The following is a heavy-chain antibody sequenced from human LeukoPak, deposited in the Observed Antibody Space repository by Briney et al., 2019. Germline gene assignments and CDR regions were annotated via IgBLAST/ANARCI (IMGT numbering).Heavy chain of an antibody. D-gene: IGHD2-15*01. J-gene: IGHJ6*02. V-gene: IGHV1-46*01. CDR2: INPSGGST. Sequence: ASVKVSCKASGYIFTSYYMHRVRQAPGQGLEWMGIINPSGGSTSYAQKFQGRVTMTRDTSTSTVYMELSSLRSEDTAVYYCARQLGYCSGGSCSPYYYGMDVWGQGTTVTVSS. CDR3: ARQLGYCSGGSCSPYYYGMDV. CDR1: GYIFTSYY.